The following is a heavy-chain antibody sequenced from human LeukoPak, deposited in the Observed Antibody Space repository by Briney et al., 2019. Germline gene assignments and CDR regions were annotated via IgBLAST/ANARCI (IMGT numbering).Heavy chain of an antibody. Sequence: GSSVPVSCKASGYTFTGYYMHWVRQAPGQGLEWMGWINPNSCGTNYASKFQGRVTMTRDTSISTAYMELSRLRSDDTAVYYCARSRWGEQTLDLGYWGEGTLVT. CDR3: ARSRWGEQTLDLGY. CDR2: INPNSCGT. V-gene: IGHV1-2*02. D-gene: IGHD3-16*01. J-gene: IGHJ4*02. CDR1: GYTFTGYY.